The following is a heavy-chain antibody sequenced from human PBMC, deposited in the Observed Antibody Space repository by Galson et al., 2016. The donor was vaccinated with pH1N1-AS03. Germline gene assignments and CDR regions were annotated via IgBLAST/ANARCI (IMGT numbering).Heavy chain of an antibody. J-gene: IGHJ4*02. V-gene: IGHV3-74*01. CDR1: GFTFSRYW. CDR2: INEDGITT. D-gene: IGHD4-23*01. Sequence: SLRLSCAASGFTFSRYWMHWVRQAPGKGLVWVSHINEDGITTRYADSVKGRFTISRDNSESTLYLQMNSLGDDDTAVYYCARDVGGPDDYWGQGTLVTVSS. CDR3: ARDVGGPDDY.